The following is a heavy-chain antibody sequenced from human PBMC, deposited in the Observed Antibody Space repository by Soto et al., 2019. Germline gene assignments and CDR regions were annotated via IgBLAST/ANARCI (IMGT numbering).Heavy chain of an antibody. V-gene: IGHV4-39*01. CDR1: GGSISSSSYY. CDR3: ARQYRLFDP. Sequence: QLQLQESGPGLVKPSETLSLTCTVSGGSISSSSYYWGWIRQPPGKVLEWIGSIYYSGITYYNPSLKSRVTISVDTSKNQFSVKLSSVTAADTAVYYCARQYRLFDPWGQGTLVTVSS. J-gene: IGHJ5*02. CDR2: IYYSGIT. D-gene: IGHD2-2*01.